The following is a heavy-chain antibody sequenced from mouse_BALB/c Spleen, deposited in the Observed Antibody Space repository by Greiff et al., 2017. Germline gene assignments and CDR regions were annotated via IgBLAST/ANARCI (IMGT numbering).Heavy chain of an antibody. J-gene: IGHJ3*01. D-gene: IGHD2-4*01. CDR1: GFNIKDTY. CDR2: IDPANGNT. CDR3: AREITTGRFAY. Sequence: EVQLQQSGAELVKPGASVKLSCTASGFNIKDTYMHWVKQRPEQGLEWIGRIDPANGNTKYDPKFQGQATITADTSSNTAYLQLSNLTSEDTAVYYCAREITTGRFAYWGQGTLVTVS. V-gene: IGHV14-3*02.